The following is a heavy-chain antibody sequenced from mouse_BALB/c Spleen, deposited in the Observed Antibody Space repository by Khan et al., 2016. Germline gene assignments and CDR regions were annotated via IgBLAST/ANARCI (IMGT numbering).Heavy chain of an antibody. CDR1: GYTFTSYW. CDR2: IYPSDSYT. Sequence: QVQLQQPGAELVRPGASVKLSCKASGYTFTSYWINWVKQRPGQGLEWIGNIYPSDSYTNYNQKFEDKATLTVDKSSSTAYMPLSSPTSEDSAVYYCTRSRDYGSSSWFAYWGQGTLVTVSA. D-gene: IGHD1-1*01. V-gene: IGHV1-69*02. CDR3: TRSRDYGSSSWFAY. J-gene: IGHJ3*01.